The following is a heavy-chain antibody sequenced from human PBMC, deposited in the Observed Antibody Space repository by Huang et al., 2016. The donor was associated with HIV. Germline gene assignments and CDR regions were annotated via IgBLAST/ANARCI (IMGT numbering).Heavy chain of an antibody. V-gene: IGHV3-23*01. Sequence: EVHLLESGGGLVQPGGSLRLSCAASGFSFSSFAMSWVRQAAGGGLEWVSTVSNSASSRHYSDSVRGRFTISRDNSKDTLYLQMNSLRAEDTALYYCAKDLVTYDSSGSVWGQGTLVTVSS. CDR1: GFSFSSFA. CDR3: AKDLVTYDSSGSV. D-gene: IGHD3-22*01. J-gene: IGHJ4*02. CDR2: VSNSASSR.